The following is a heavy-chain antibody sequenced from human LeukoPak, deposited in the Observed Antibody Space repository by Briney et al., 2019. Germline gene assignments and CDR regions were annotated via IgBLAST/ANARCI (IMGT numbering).Heavy chain of an antibody. J-gene: IGHJ6*03. Sequence: SSVKVSCKASEGTFSSYAISWVRQAPGQGLEWMGGIIPIFGTANYAQKFQGRVTITTDESTSTAYMELSSLRSEDTAVYYCASTGGKEYQLLLGRYYYYYMDVWGKGTTVTVSS. D-gene: IGHD2-2*01. CDR2: IIPIFGTA. CDR1: EGTFSSYA. V-gene: IGHV1-69*05. CDR3: ASTGGKEYQLLLGRYYYYYMDV.